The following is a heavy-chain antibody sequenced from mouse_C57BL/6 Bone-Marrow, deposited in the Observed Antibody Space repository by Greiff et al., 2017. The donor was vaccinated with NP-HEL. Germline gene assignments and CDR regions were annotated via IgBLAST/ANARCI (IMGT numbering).Heavy chain of an antibody. V-gene: IGHV1-55*01. J-gene: IGHJ2*01. CDR1: GYTFTSYW. CDR2: IYPGSGST. CDR3: ARRGKGRRSLYYFDY. Sequence: QVQLQQPGAELVKPGASVKMSCKASGYTFTSYWITWVKQRPGQGLEWIGDIYPGSGSTNYNEKFKSKATLTVDTSSSTAYMQLSSLTSEDSAVYYCARRGKGRRSLYYFDYWGQGTTLTVSS.